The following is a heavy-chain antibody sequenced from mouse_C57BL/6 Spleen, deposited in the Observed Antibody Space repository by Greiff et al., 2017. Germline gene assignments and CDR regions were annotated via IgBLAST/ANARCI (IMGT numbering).Heavy chain of an antibody. Sequence: QVQLQQSGAELARPGASVKLSGKASGYTFTSYGISWVKQRTGQGLEWIGEIYPRSGNTYYNEKFKGKATLTADKSSSTAYMELRSLTSEDSAVYFCARGDYSNYEFAYWGQGTLVTVSA. CDR2: IYPRSGNT. CDR3: ARGDYSNYEFAY. J-gene: IGHJ3*01. D-gene: IGHD2-5*01. CDR1: GYTFTSYG. V-gene: IGHV1-81*01.